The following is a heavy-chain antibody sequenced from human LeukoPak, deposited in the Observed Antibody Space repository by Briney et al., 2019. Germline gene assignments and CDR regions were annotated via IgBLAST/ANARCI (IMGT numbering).Heavy chain of an antibody. Sequence: SETLSLTCTVSGGSISSSSYYWGWIRQPPGKGLEWIGSIYYSGSTYYNPSLKSRVTISVDTSKNQFSLQLNSVTPEDTAVYYCARDNWNYLGWFDPWGQGTLVTVSS. V-gene: IGHV4-39*07. D-gene: IGHD1-7*01. CDR3: ARDNWNYLGWFDP. J-gene: IGHJ5*02. CDR1: GGSISSSSYY. CDR2: IYYSGST.